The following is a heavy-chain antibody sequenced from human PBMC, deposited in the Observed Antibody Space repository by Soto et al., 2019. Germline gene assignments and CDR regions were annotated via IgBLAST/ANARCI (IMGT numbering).Heavy chain of an antibody. V-gene: IGHV3-30*18. J-gene: IGHJ4*01. CDR1: GFTFSDYA. CDR2: VSHDGRNT. CDR3: AKGGLQWLVRSDFNY. D-gene: IGHD6-19*01. Sequence: VPLVESGGGVVQPGRSLRLSCAASGFTFSDYAMHWVRQAPGKGLEWVAVVSHDGRNTHYADSVTGRFTIARDSSKRTVSLEMTSLRAEDTAVYYWAKGGLQWLVRSDFNYWGHGAVVTVSS.